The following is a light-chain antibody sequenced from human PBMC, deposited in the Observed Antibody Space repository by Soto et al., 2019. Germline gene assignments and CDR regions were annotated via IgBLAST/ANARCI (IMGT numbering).Light chain of an antibody. CDR2: EVT. J-gene: IGLJ1*01. V-gene: IGLV2-14*01. Sequence: QSVLTQPASVSGSPGQSITISCSGTSEDVGGYNYVSCYQHHPGKAPKLMIYEVTNRPSGLSNRFSRSKSGSTASLTISGLQAEDEADYYCSSYTGSNTLVFGTGTKVTVL. CDR1: SEDVGGYNY. CDR3: SSYTGSNTLV.